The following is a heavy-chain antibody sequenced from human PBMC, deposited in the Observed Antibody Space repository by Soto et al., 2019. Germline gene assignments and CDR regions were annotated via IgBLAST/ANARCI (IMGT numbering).Heavy chain of an antibody. V-gene: IGHV4-59*01. J-gene: IGHJ4*02. CDR2: TYYTADS. Sequence: SETLSLTCTVCGVSIRSYFCSWVRQPPWRGLEWIGYTYYTADSKYNPSLESRATISADPSKKQFSLRLSPVTAADTALYFCARSKHRGVSFDYWGQRALVTFYS. D-gene: IGHD3-10*01. CDR3: ARSKHRGVSFDY. CDR1: GVSIRSYF.